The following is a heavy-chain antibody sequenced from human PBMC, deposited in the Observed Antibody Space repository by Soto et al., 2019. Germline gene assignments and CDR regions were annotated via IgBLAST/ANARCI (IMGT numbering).Heavy chain of an antibody. CDR1: GVSISSGTYS. Sequence: SATLSLTCPVSGVSISSGTYSWSWIRQHPGEGLEWIGYISYSGRTYYNPSLKSRVIISVDTSKNQFSLKLNSVTAADTALYYCARDPGEWGQGTLVTVSS. J-gene: IGHJ4*02. CDR2: ISYSGRT. D-gene: IGHD2-21*01. V-gene: IGHV4-31*03. CDR3: ARDPGE.